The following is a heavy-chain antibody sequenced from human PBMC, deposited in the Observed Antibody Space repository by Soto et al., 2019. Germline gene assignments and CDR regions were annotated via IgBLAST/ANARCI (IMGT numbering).Heavy chain of an antibody. Sequence: QVQLVQSGAEVKKPGASVKVSCKASGYTFTSYGINWVRQAPGQGLEWMGWISNYNGNTNYAQRLQGRGTMTTDTSTSTAYMELRSLRSDDTVVYYCAKDYEEYSSQFIWYFDLWGRGTLVTVSS. CDR1: GYTFTSYG. V-gene: IGHV1-18*01. CDR2: ISNYNGNT. CDR3: AKDYEEYSSQFIWYFDL. J-gene: IGHJ2*01. D-gene: IGHD6-6*01.